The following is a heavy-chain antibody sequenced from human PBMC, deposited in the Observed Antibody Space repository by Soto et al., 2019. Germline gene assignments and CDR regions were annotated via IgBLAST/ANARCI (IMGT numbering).Heavy chain of an antibody. CDR1: GGTFSSYA. V-gene: IGHV1-69*13. J-gene: IGHJ5*02. CDR2: IIPIFGTA. CDR3: ARDRVVPAAMGGWFDP. Sequence: GASVKVSCKASGGTFSSYAISWVRQAPGQGLEWMGGIIPIFGTANYAQKFQGRVTITADESTSTAYMELSSLRSEDTAVYYCARDRVVPAAMGGWFDPWGQGTLVTVSS. D-gene: IGHD2-2*01.